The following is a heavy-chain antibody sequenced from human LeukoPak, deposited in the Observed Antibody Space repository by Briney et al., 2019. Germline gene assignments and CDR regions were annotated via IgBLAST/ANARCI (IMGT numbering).Heavy chain of an antibody. D-gene: IGHD2-8*01. Sequence: PSETLSFTCAVSGASISSVNLWSWVRQPPGKGLEWIGEMYLSGTATYNPSLKGRVTISIDKSENQFSLKLTSVTAADTAVYFCAGLEGRYSTGMYYYFDYWGQGTLVTVSS. V-gene: IGHV4/OR15-8*02. CDR3: AGLEGRYSTGMYYYFDY. J-gene: IGHJ4*02. CDR1: GASISSVNL. CDR2: MYLSGTA.